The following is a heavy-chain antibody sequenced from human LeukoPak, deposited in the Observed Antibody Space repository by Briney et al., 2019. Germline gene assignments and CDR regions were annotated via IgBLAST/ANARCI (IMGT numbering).Heavy chain of an antibody. CDR2: INPSGSST. CDR3: ARDESGGSGRSYNWFDP. Sequence: ASVKVSCKASGYTFTSYYMHWVRQAPGQGLEWMGLINPSGSSTSYAQKFQGRVTMTRDMSTSTLYMEMSSLRSEDTAVYYCARDESGGSGRSYNWFDPWGQGTLVTVSS. J-gene: IGHJ5*02. CDR1: GYTFTSYY. D-gene: IGHD6-19*01. V-gene: IGHV1-46*01.